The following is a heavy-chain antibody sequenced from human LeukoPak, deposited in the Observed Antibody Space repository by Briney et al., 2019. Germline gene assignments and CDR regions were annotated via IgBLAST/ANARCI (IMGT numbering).Heavy chain of an antibody. J-gene: IGHJ4*02. CDR3: AREVGYYDSSGYYYYFDY. Sequence: GGSLRLSCAASGFTFSSYGMHWVRQAPGKGLERVAVIWDDGSNKYYADSVRGRFTISRDNSKNTLYLQMNSLRAEDTAVYYCAREVGYYDSSGYYYYFDYWGQGTLVTVSS. V-gene: IGHV3-33*01. CDR1: GFTFSSYG. D-gene: IGHD3-22*01. CDR2: IWDDGSNK.